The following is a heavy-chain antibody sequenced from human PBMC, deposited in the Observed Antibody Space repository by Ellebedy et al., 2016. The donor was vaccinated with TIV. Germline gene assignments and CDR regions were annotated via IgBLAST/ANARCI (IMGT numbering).Heavy chain of an antibody. Sequence: SETLSLTXAVSGGSINSDSYNWGWIRQPPGKGLEWIGSIYNGGSTYYNPSLKSRITMSVDTSKNHFSVRLSSVTAADTAVYYCARDQDKNNMPTMTNGRWKYFHHWGQGTLVTVSS. V-gene: IGHV4-39*07. J-gene: IGHJ1*01. CDR1: GGSINSDSYN. CDR3: ARDQDKNNMPTMTNGRWKYFHH. CDR2: IYNGGST. D-gene: IGHD4-17*01.